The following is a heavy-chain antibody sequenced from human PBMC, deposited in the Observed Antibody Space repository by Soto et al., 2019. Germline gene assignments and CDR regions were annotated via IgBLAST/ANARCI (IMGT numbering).Heavy chain of an antibody. V-gene: IGHV1-69*04. CDR3: ARVRFSYYDSSGPSDY. Sequence: SVKDSCKASGGTFIRYSISWVRQAPGQGLEWMGRIIPILGIANYAQKFQGRVTITADKSTSTAYMELSSLRSEDTAVYYCARVRFSYYDSSGPSDYWG. CDR1: GGTFIRYS. D-gene: IGHD3-22*01. J-gene: IGHJ4*01. CDR2: IIPILGIA.